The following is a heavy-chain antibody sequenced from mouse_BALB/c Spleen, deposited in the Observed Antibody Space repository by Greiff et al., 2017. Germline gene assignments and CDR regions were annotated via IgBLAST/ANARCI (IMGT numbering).Heavy chain of an antibody. Sequence: EVKLQESGAELVKPGASVKLSCTASGFNIKDTYMHWVKQRPEQGLEWIGRIDPANGNTKYDPKFQGKATITADTSSNTAYLQLSSLTSEDTAVYYCARRGSSRYYAMDYWGQGTSVTVSS. CDR1: GFNIKDTY. CDR3: ARRGSSRYYAMDY. V-gene: IGHV14-3*02. D-gene: IGHD1-1*01. CDR2: IDPANGNT. J-gene: IGHJ4*01.